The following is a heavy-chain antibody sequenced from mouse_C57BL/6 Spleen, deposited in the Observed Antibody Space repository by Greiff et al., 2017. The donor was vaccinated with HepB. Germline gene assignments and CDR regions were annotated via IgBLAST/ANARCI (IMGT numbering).Heavy chain of an antibody. CDR3: TEDYGSSYIFDY. D-gene: IGHD1-1*01. CDR1: GFNIKDDY. J-gene: IGHJ2*01. V-gene: IGHV14-4*01. CDR2: IDPENGDT. Sequence: VQLQQSGAELVRPGASVKLSCTASGFNIKDDYMHWVKQRPEQGLEWIGWIDPENGDTEYASKFQGKATITADTSSNTAYLQLSSLTSEDTAVYYGTEDYGSSYIFDYWGQGTTLTVSS.